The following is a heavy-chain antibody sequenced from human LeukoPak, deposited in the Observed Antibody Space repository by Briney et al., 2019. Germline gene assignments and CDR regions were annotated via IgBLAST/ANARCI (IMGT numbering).Heavy chain of an antibody. Sequence: SETLSLTCTVSGGSISSYYWSWIRQPPGKGLEWIGYIYYSGSTNYHPSLKSRVTISVDTSKNQFSLKLSSVTAADTVVYYCARVWDYYDSSGYYRRGDAFDIWGQGTMVTVSS. CDR1: GGSISSYY. V-gene: IGHV4-59*01. J-gene: IGHJ3*02. D-gene: IGHD3-22*01. CDR2: IYYSGST. CDR3: ARVWDYYDSSGYYRRGDAFDI.